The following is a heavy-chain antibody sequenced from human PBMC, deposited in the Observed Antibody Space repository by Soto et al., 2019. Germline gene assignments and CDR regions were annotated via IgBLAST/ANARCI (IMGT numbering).Heavy chain of an antibody. CDR3: AREVHVHTPAFVY. D-gene: IGHD3-16*01. CDR1: GGTFNTYA. V-gene: IGHV1-69*19. J-gene: IGHJ4*02. Sequence: QVQLVQSGAEMKKPGSSVKVSCQSSGGTFNTYAINWVRQAPGQGPEWMGDISPMFGAANYAPKFQGRVTISSDEFTGTSYMQLSSLTSKDTALYFCAREVHVHTPAFVYWGQGTVVTVSS. CDR2: ISPMFGAA.